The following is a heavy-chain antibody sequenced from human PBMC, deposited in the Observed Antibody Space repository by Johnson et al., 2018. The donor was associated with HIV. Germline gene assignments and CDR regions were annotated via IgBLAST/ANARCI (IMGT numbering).Heavy chain of an antibody. V-gene: IGHV3-11*04. Sequence: QVQLVESGGDLVKPGGSLRLSCTASGFTFSDFYMSWIRQAPGKGLEWVSYISTSGSNIYYADSVRGRFTISRDNAKNSLYLQMNSLRAEDTAVYYCAREYYYESPEAFDIWGQGTMVTVSS. CDR3: AREYYYESPEAFDI. D-gene: IGHD3-22*01. J-gene: IGHJ3*02. CDR2: ISTSGSNI. CDR1: GFTFSDFY.